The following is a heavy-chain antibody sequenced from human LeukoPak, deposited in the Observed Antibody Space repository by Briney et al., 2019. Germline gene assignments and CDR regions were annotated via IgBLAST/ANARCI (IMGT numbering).Heavy chain of an antibody. CDR3: ARRSPVYDILTGYYDYYGMDV. CDR1: GGSFSGYD. D-gene: IGHD3-9*01. J-gene: IGHJ6*02. V-gene: IGHV4-34*01. CDR2: IYYSGST. Sequence: SETLSLTCAVYGGSFSGYDWSWIRQPPGKGLEWIGSIYYSGSTYYNPSLKSRVTISVDTSKNQFSLKLSSVTAADTAVYYCARRSPVYDILTGYYDYYGMDVWGQGTTVTVSS.